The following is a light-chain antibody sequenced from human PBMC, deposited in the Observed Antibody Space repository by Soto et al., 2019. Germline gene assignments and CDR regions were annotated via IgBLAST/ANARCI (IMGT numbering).Light chain of an antibody. Sequence: QSVLTQPPSASGTPGQRVTFSCSGSTSNIGSYTVNWYQQLPGTAPKLLIYSNDQRPSGVPDRFSGSKSGTSASLAISRLQSEDEADYYCAAWDDSLNGFYVFGTGTQLTVL. J-gene: IGLJ1*01. CDR2: SND. V-gene: IGLV1-44*01. CDR1: TSNIGSYT. CDR3: AAWDDSLNGFYV.